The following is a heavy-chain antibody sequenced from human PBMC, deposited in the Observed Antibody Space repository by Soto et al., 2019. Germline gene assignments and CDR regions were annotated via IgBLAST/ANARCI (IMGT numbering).Heavy chain of an antibody. D-gene: IGHD6-13*01. J-gene: IGHJ5*02. CDR1: GYTFTSSG. CDR3: ARAPRSSWYAP. CDR2: ISAYNGNT. Sequence: QVQLVQSGAAVKKPGASVKVSCKASGYTFTSSGISWVRQAPGQGLEWMGWISAYNGNTNYAQKLQGRVTMTTDTSTSTANMELRSLRSDDTAVYYCARAPRSSWYAPWGQGTLVTVSS. V-gene: IGHV1-18*01.